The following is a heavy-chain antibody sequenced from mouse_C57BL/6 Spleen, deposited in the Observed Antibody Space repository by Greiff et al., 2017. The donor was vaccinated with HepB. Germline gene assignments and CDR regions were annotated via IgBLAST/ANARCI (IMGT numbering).Heavy chain of an antibody. Sequence: QVQLQQSGAELMKPGASVKLSCKATGYTFTGYWIEWVKQRPGHGLEWIGEILPGSGSTNYNEKFKGKATFTADTSSNTAYMQLSSLTTEDSAIYYCARRGYYDYDDYYAMDYWGQGTSVTVSS. CDR2: ILPGSGST. V-gene: IGHV1-9*01. CDR3: ARRGYYDYDDYYAMDY. CDR1: GYTFTGYW. D-gene: IGHD2-4*01. J-gene: IGHJ4*01.